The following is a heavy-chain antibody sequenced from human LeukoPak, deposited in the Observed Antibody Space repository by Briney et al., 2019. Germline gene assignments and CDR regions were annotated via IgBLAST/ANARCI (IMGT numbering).Heavy chain of an antibody. Sequence: SETLSLTCAVYGGSFSGYYWSWIRQPPGKGLEWIGEIKHSGSTNYNPSLKSRVTISVDTSKNQFSLKLSSVTAADTAVYYCARDDYYGSGSNFDYWGQGTLVTVSS. CDR2: IKHSGST. CDR3: ARDDYYGSGSNFDY. D-gene: IGHD3-10*01. V-gene: IGHV4-34*01. J-gene: IGHJ4*02. CDR1: GGSFSGYY.